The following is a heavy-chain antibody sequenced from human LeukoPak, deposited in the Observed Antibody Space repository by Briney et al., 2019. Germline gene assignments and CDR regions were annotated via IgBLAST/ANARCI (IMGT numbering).Heavy chain of an antibody. CDR1: GGTFSSYA. J-gene: IGHJ4*02. D-gene: IGHD5-18*01. V-gene: IGHV1-69*05. Sequence: ASVKVSCKASGGTFSSYAISWVRQAPGQGLEWMGGIIPIFGTANYAQKFQGRVTITTDESTSTAYMELSRLRSDDTAVYYCARGSAMVTFYYNYWGQGTLVTVSS. CDR3: ARGSAMVTFYYNY. CDR2: IIPIFGTA.